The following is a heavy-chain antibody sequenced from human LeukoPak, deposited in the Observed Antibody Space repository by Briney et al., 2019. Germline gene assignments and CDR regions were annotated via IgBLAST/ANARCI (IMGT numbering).Heavy chain of an antibody. V-gene: IGHV4-31*03. CDR1: GGSISSGGYY. CDR2: IYYSGNT. Sequence: SQTLSLTCTVSGGSISSGGYYWSWIRQHPGKGLEWIGYIYYSGNTYYNPSLKSRVTISVDTSKNQFSLKLSSVTAADTAVYYCARVGGYPTLSFVYWGQGTLVTVSS. D-gene: IGHD5-12*01. CDR3: ARVGGYPTLSFVY. J-gene: IGHJ4*02.